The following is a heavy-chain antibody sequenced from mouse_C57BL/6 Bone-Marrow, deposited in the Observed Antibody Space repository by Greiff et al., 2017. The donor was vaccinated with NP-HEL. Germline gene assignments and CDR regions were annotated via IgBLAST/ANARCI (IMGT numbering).Heavy chain of an antibody. J-gene: IGHJ2*01. CDR1: GYTFTDYN. CDR3: ARRSSSHFDY. Sequence: VQLQQSGPELVKPGASVKIPCKASGYTFTDYNMDWVKQSHGKSLEWIGDINPNNGGTIYNQKFKGKATLTVDKSSSTAYMELRSLTSEDTAVYYCARRSSSHFDYWGQGTTLTVSS. V-gene: IGHV1-18*01. CDR2: INPNNGGT. D-gene: IGHD1-1*01.